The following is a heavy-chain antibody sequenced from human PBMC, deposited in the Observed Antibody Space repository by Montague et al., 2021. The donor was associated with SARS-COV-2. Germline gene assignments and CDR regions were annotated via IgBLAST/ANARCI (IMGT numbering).Heavy chain of an antibody. CDR2: TYDDRPI. CDR1: GASIRGAYH. J-gene: IGHJ1*01. V-gene: IGHV4-31*03. CDR3: AAYIIGAGGRGS. D-gene: IGHD3-16*01. Sequence: TLSFTCSVSGASIRGAYHWSWIRQHPGKDLEWIGHTYDDRPIYYNPSLRGRASISLDTSENRFSLTLTPVTAADTALYYCAAYIIGAGGRGSWGQGALVTVSS.